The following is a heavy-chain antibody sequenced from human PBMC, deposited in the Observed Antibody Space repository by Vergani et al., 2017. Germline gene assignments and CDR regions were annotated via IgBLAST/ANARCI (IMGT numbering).Heavy chain of an antibody. CDR3: ARATGTKRNDAFDI. CDR2: IWYDGSNK. CDR1: GFTFSSYG. J-gene: IGHJ3*02. V-gene: IGHV3-33*01. D-gene: IGHD1-1*01. Sequence: QVQLVESGGGVVQPGRSLRLSCAASGFTFSSYGMHWVRQAPGKGLEWVAVIWYDGSNKYYADSVKGRFTISRDNSKNTLYLQMNSLRAEDTAVYYCARATGTKRNDAFDIWGQGTMVTVSS.